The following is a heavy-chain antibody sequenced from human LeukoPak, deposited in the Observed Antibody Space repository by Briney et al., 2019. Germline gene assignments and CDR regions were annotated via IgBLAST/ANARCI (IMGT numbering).Heavy chain of an antibody. CDR2: ITSSSSTM. Sequence: PGGSLRLSXAASGFSFSSYSMNWVRQAPGKGLEWVSYITSSSSTMHYADAVKGRFAISRDNAKNSLYLQMNSLRAEDTAVYYCARKSGSSGYPFDYWGQGTLVTVSS. V-gene: IGHV3-48*01. CDR3: ARKSGSSGYPFDY. D-gene: IGHD3-22*01. CDR1: GFSFSSYS. J-gene: IGHJ4*02.